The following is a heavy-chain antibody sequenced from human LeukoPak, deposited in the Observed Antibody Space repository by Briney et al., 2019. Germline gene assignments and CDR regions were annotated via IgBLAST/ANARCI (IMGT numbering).Heavy chain of an antibody. CDR3: ARLSGIAVAGTRVYGMDV. V-gene: IGHV3-21*01. Sequence: PGGSLTLTCAASGFTFSSYSMNWVRQAPGKGLEWVSSISSSCSYIYYADSVKGRFTISRDNAKNSLYLQMNSLRAEDTAVYYCARLSGIAVAGTRVYGMDVWGQGTTVTVSS. J-gene: IGHJ6*02. CDR2: ISSSCSYI. CDR1: GFTFSSYS. D-gene: IGHD6-19*01.